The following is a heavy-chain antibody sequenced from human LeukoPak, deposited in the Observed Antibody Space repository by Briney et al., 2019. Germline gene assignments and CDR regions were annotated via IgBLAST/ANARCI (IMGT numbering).Heavy chain of an antibody. CDR2: IKQDGSEK. CDR3: ARESGYYYDSSGYYYL. Sequence: GWSLTLSCAASGFTFSSYWMSWVRQAPGKGLEGMANIKQDGSEKYYVDSVKGRFTISRANAKNSLYLQMNSVRAEDTAVYYCARESGYYYDSSGYYYLWGQGTLVTVSS. CDR1: GFTFSSYW. D-gene: IGHD3-22*01. V-gene: IGHV3-7*01. J-gene: IGHJ4*02.